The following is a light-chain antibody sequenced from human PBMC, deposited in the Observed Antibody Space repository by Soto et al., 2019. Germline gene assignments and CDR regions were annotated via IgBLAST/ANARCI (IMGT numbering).Light chain of an antibody. CDR1: QNINNY. CDR2: DAS. Sequence: DIQMTQSPSSLSASVGDRVTITCQASQNINNYLNWYQQKPGKAPKLLIYDASNLETGAPSRFSGSGSGTDFTFTISSLQPEDFATYFCQQYDNLFTFGPGTKVDI. CDR3: QQYDNLFT. V-gene: IGKV1-33*01. J-gene: IGKJ3*01.